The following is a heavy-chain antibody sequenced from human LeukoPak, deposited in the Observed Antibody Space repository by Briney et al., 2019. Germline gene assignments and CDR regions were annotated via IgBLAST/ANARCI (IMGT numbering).Heavy chain of an antibody. CDR3: ARDRVTMVRGVINHYYYYMDV. V-gene: IGHV4-34*01. CDR1: GGSFSGYY. Sequence: SETLSLTCAVYGGSFSGYYWSWIRQPPGKGLEWIGEINHSGSTNYNPSLKSRVTISVDTSKNQFSLKLSSVTAADTAVYYCARDRVTMVRGVINHYYYYMDVWGKGTTVTISS. D-gene: IGHD3-10*01. J-gene: IGHJ6*03. CDR2: INHSGST.